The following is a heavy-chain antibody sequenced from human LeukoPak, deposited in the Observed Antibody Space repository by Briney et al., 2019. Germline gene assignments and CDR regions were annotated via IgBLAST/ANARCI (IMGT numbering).Heavy chain of an antibody. D-gene: IGHD3-3*01. V-gene: IGHV1-69*05. CDR3: TKEGSVDWSGFL. CDR1: GGTFSSYA. CDR2: IIPIFGTA. Sequence: SVKLFCKASGGTFSSYAISWVRQAPGQGLEWMGGIIPIFGTANYAQKFEGRVTITTDESTSTAYMELSSLRSEDTAVYYCTKEGSVDWSGFLWGQGTLVTVSS. J-gene: IGHJ4*02.